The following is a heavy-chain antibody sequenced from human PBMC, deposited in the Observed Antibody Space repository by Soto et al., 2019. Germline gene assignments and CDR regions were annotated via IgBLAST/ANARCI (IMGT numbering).Heavy chain of an antibody. CDR2: ISYDGSNK. V-gene: IGHV3-30*18. CDR1: GFTFSSYG. CDR3: AKEAPKVTTFRRYYFDY. Sequence: GGSLRLSCAASGFTFSSYGMHWVRRAPGKGLEWVAVISYDGSNKYYADSVKGRFTISRDNSKNTLYLQMNSLRAEDTAVYYCAKEAPKVTTFRRYYFDYWGQGTLVTVSS. D-gene: IGHD4-17*01. J-gene: IGHJ4*02.